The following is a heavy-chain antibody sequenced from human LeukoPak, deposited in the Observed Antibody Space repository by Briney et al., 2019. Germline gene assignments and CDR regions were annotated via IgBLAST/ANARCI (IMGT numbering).Heavy chain of an antibody. J-gene: IGHJ6*02. V-gene: IGHV1-2*02. CDR1: GYTFTGYY. Sequence: ASVKVSCKASGYTFTGYYMHWVRQAPGQGPEWMGWINPNSGGTNYAQKFQGRVTMTRDTSISTAYMELSRLRSDDTAVYYCARVSRGYGGNTAYYYYGMDVWGQGTTVTVSS. D-gene: IGHD4-23*01. CDR2: INPNSGGT. CDR3: ARVSRGYGGNTAYYYYGMDV.